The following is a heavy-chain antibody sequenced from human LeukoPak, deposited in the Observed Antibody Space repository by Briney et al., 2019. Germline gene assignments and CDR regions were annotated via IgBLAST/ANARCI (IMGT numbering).Heavy chain of an antibody. CDR1: GFTFSSYG. J-gene: IGHJ6*03. V-gene: IGHV3-23*05. CDR3: AKNGDRGAYCTGGTCYPYFYYYMDV. D-gene: IGHD2-15*01. Sequence: GGTLRLSCAASGFTFSSYGMSWVRQAPGKGLEWVSAIETGGASTYYADSVKGRFTISRDNSKNTLYLQMNSLRAEDTAIYYCAKNGDRGAYCTGGTCYPYFYYYMDVWGKGTTVTI. CDR2: IETGGAST.